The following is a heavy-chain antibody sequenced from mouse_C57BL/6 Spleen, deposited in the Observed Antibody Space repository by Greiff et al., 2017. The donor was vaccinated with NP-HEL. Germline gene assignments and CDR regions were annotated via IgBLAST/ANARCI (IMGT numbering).Heavy chain of an antibody. D-gene: IGHD2-2*01. CDR2: IYPRSGNT. CDR1: GYTFTSYG. CDR3: ARSVYYGYDGGAWFAY. J-gene: IGHJ3*01. V-gene: IGHV1-81*01. Sequence: VQLQQSGAELARPGASVKLSCKASGYTFTSYGISWVKQRTGQGLEWIGEIYPRSGNTYYNEKFKGKATLTADKSSSTAYMELRSLTSEDSAVYFCARSVYYGYDGGAWFAYWGQGTLVTVSA.